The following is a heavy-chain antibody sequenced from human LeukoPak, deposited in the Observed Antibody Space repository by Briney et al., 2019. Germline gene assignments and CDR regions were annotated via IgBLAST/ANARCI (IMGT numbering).Heavy chain of an antibody. Sequence: TETLYLTCAVSGYSITSSSWWGWIRQPPGKGLEWIGYIYHSGTTYYNPSLQSRVTMSVDTSKNQFSLKLSSVTAVDTAVYYCARKENVYYYFDYRGQGTLVTVSS. J-gene: IGHJ4*02. CDR3: ARKENVYYYFDY. V-gene: IGHV4-28*01. CDR2: IYHSGTT. D-gene: IGHD3-10*01. CDR1: GYSITSSSW.